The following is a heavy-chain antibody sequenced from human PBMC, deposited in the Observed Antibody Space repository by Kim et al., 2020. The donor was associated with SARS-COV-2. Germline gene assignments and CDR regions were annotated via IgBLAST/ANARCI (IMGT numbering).Heavy chain of an antibody. CDR2: INTKTGSP. CDR1: GYTFTAYA. Sequence: ASVKVSCKASGYTFTAYAIHWVRQAPGQGPEWMGWINTKTGSPTYAQGFTGRFVFSLDTSVTTTYLQISSLEAEDTAVYFCARGLGLGTYSFGFWGLGT. D-gene: IGHD3-10*01. J-gene: IGHJ4*02. CDR3: ARGLGLGTYSFGF. V-gene: IGHV7-4-1*02.